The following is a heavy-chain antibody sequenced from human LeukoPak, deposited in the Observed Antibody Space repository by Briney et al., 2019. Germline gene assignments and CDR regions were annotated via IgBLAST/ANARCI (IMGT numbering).Heavy chain of an antibody. CDR3: ARTMVRGVINWDYYYYYMDV. CDR1: GYTFTGYY. Sequence: ASVKVSCKASGYTFTGYYMHWVRQAPGQGLEWMGWINPNSGGTNYAQKFQGRVTMTRDTSISTAYMELSRLRSDDTAVYYCARTMVRGVINWDYYYYYMDVWGKGTTVTISS. V-gene: IGHV1-2*02. D-gene: IGHD3-10*01. CDR2: INPNSGGT. J-gene: IGHJ6*03.